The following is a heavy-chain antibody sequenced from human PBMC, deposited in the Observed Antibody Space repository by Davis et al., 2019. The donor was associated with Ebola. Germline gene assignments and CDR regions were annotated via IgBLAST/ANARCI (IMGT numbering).Heavy chain of an antibody. D-gene: IGHD3-10*01. CDR2: INPSGGST. CDR3: AALYYYGSGYDYMDV. CDR1: GYTFTSYY. J-gene: IGHJ6*03. Sequence: ASVKVSCKASGYTFTSYYMHWVRQAPGQGLEWMGIINPSGGSTSYAKKFQERVTITRDMSTSTAYMELSSLRSEDTAVYYCAALYYYGSGYDYMDVWGKGTTVTVSS. V-gene: IGHV1-46*01.